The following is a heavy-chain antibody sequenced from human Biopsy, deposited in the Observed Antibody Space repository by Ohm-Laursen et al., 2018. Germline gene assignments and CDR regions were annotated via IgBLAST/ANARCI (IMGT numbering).Heavy chain of an antibody. CDR3: ARDPLNGHKHFDY. CDR2: INCKTGAT. CDR1: SYTFTDYN. J-gene: IGHJ4*02. V-gene: IGHV1-2*02. Sequence: ASVKVSCKAPSYTFTDYNIHWMRQAPGQGLEWLGYINCKTGATNYAQKFQGTVTMTRDTSISTAYLALGSLRSADTAIYYCARDPLNGHKHFDYWGQGSLVTASS. D-gene: IGHD2-8*01.